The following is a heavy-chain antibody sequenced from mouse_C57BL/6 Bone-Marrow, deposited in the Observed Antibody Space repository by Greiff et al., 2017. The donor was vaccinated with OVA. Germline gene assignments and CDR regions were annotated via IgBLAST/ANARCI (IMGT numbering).Heavy chain of an antibody. J-gene: IGHJ4*01. Sequence: VQLQQSGAELVKPGASVKMSCKASGYTFTSYWITWVKQRPGQGLEWIGDIYPGSGSTNYNEKFKSKATLTVDTSSSTAYLQLSSLTSEDSAVYYCSRGPYYGRYYYAVGYWGQGTSVTVTA. CDR2: IYPGSGST. V-gene: IGHV1-55*01. CDR3: SRGPYYGRYYYAVGY. CDR1: GYTFTSYW. D-gene: IGHD1-1*01.